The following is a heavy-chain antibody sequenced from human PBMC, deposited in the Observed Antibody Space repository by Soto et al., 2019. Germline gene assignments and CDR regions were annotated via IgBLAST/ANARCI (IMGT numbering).Heavy chain of an antibody. CDR1: GFLFSSHG. Sequence: QVQLVESGGGVVQPGRPLRLSCATSGFLFSSHGYHWVRQAPGKGLEWVGAIWHDGSKVYYADSVKGRFTISRDDSKNTLYLQMNSLRAADTAVYHCARDDEITVLNFWGQGTLVTVSS. D-gene: IGHD1-20*01. V-gene: IGHV3-33*01. CDR2: IWHDGSKV. CDR3: ARDDEITVLNF. J-gene: IGHJ4*02.